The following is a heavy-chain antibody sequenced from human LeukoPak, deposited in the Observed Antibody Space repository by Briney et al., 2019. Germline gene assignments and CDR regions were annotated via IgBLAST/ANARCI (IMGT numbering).Heavy chain of an antibody. D-gene: IGHD4-17*01. Sequence: GGSLRLSCAASGFTFSSYGMHWVRQAPGKGLEWVAVIWYDGSNKYYADSVKGRFTISRDNSKNTLYLQMNSLRAEDTAVYYCARGQHGDYPRSYYYYYGMDVWGKGTTVTVSS. CDR1: GFTFSSYG. CDR3: ARGQHGDYPRSYYYYYGMDV. CDR2: IWYDGSNK. J-gene: IGHJ6*04. V-gene: IGHV3-33*01.